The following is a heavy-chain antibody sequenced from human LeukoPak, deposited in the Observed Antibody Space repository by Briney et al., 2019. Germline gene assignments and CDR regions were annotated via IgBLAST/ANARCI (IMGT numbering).Heavy chain of an antibody. CDR2: IYYSGST. V-gene: IGHV4-59*01. Sequence: SETLSLTCTVSGGSISSYYWSWIRQLPGKGLEWIGYIYYSGSTNYNPALKSRVTISVDTSKNQFPLKLSSVTAADTAVYYCARGRSSMVRGYYYYYMDVWGKGTTVTISS. J-gene: IGHJ6*03. D-gene: IGHD3-10*01. CDR1: GGSISSYY. CDR3: ARGRSSMVRGYYYYYMDV.